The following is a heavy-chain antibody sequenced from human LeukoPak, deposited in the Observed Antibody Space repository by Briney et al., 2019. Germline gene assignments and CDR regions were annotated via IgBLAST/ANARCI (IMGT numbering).Heavy chain of an antibody. D-gene: IGHD2-2*01. Sequence: LGGSLRLSCAASGFTFSSYWMSWVRQAPGKGLEWVSAISGSGGSRYYADSVKGRFTISRDNSKNTLYLQMNSLRAEDTAVYYCAKLRVVVPAAMSPDFGYWGQGTLVTVSS. V-gene: IGHV3-23*01. CDR3: AKLRVVVPAAMSPDFGY. CDR1: GFTFSSYW. CDR2: ISGSGGSR. J-gene: IGHJ4*02.